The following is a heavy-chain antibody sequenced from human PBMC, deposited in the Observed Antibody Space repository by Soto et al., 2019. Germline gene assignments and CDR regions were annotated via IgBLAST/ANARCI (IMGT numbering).Heavy chain of an antibody. V-gene: IGHV3-74*01. D-gene: IGHD6-19*01. CDR3: ASGSNSSGWLYNWFDP. CDR1: GFTFSSYW. CDR2: INSDGSST. J-gene: IGHJ5*02. Sequence: SLRLSCAASGFTFSSYWMHWVRQAPGKGLVWVSRINSDGSSTSYADSVKGRFTISRDNAKNTLYLQMNSLRAEDTAVYYCASGSNSSGWLYNWFDPWGQGTLVTVSS.